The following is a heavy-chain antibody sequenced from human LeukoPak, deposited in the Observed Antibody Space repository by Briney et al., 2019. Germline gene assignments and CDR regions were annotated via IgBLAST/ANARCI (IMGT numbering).Heavy chain of an antibody. J-gene: IGHJ4*02. Sequence: PSETLSLTCTVSGGSISSYYWSWIRQPPGKGLEWIGYIHYSGSTNYNPSLKSRVTISVDTSKSQFSLKLSSVTAADTAIYYCASSRTSFTNPFDYWGQGTLVTVSS. CDR3: ASSRTSFTNPFDY. CDR2: IHYSGST. D-gene: IGHD3-3*01. V-gene: IGHV4-59*08. CDR1: GGSISSYY.